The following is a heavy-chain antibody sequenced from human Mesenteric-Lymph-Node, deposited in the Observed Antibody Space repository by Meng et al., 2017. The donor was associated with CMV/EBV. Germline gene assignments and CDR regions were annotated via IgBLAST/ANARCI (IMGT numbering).Heavy chain of an antibody. J-gene: IGHJ6*02. Sequence: GESLKISCAASGFTFSSYEMNWVRQAPGEGLEWVSYISSSGSTIYYADSVKGRFTISRDNAKNSLYLQMNGLRAEDTAVYYCARGGEFGYVGMDVWGQGTTVTVSS. V-gene: IGHV3-48*03. CDR2: ISSSGSTI. D-gene: IGHD3-10*01. CDR3: ARGGEFGYVGMDV. CDR1: GFTFSSYE.